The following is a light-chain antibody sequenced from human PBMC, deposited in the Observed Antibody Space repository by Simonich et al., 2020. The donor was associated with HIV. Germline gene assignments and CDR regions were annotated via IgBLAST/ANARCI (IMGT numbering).Light chain of an antibody. CDR3: QQYNNWPRT. CDR2: WAS. V-gene: IGKV4-1*01. CDR1: QSVLYTSNNKNY. Sequence: DIVMTQSPDSLAVSLGERATINCKSSQSVLYTSNNKNYLAWYRQKQGQPPKLLIYWASTRESGVPDRFSGSGSGTDFTLTISSLQAEDVAVYYCQQYNNWPRTFGQGTKVEIK. J-gene: IGKJ1*01.